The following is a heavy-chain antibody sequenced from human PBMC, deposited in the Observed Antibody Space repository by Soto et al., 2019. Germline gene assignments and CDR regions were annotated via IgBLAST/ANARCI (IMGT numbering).Heavy chain of an antibody. CDR1: GFTFGDYA. CDR3: TRDHTTPVWELNDY. J-gene: IGHJ4*02. D-gene: IGHD1-26*01. CDR2: IRSKSYGGTT. Sequence: PGGSLRLSCTASGFTFGDYAMSWVRQAPGKGLEWVGFIRSKSYGGTTEYAASVKGRFTISRDDSKSIAYLQMNSLKTEDTAVYYCTRDHTTPVWELNDYWGQGTLVTVSS. V-gene: IGHV3-49*04.